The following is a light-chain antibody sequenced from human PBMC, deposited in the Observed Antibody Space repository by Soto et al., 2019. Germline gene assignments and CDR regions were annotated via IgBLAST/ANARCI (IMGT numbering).Light chain of an antibody. CDR3: QRYINLPPFS. J-gene: IGKJ3*01. Sequence: DIPMTQSPSSLSASVGARVSITCQASQDIRTSLSWFQHKPGRAPKLLIYGASYLETGVPSRFRGSGSGTDFTFTITSLQPEDIATYYCQRYINLPPFSFGPGTMVDIK. CDR2: GAS. CDR1: QDIRTS. V-gene: IGKV1-33*01.